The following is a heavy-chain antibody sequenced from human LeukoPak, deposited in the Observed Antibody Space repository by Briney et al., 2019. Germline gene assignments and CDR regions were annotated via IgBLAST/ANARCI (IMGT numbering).Heavy chain of an antibody. CDR3: AMGYSYVDGFDY. J-gene: IGHJ4*02. CDR2: IYHTGST. V-gene: IGHV4-59*01. CDR1: GGSISPYY. Sequence: SETLSLTCTVSGGSISPYYWNWVRQTPGRGLEWIGYIYHTGSTNYNPSLQSRVTISLDASKRQFSLNLSSVTAADTAVYYCAMGYSYVDGFDYWGQGTLVTVSS. D-gene: IGHD5-24*01.